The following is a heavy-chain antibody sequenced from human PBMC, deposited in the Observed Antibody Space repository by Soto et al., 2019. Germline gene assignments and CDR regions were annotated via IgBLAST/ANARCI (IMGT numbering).Heavy chain of an antibody. CDR1: GYTFRHYG. J-gene: IGHJ4*02. CDR2: VSAFNGDR. V-gene: IGHV1-18*01. Sequence: QVQLVQSGAEVKKPGASMKVSCRASGYTFRHYGVTWVRQAPGQGLEWMGWVSAFNGDRNYAQKFQGRVTMTTDTSTSTAYMELRSLRSDDTAVYYCARTPGSGSYSSFWGQGTLVTVSA. D-gene: IGHD1-26*01. CDR3: ARTPGSGSYSSF.